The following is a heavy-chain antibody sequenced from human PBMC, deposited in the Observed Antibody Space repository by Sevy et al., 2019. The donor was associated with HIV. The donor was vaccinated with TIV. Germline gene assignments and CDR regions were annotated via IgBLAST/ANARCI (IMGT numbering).Heavy chain of an antibody. V-gene: IGHV4-59*01. D-gene: IGHD6-6*01. Sequence: LPETLSLTCTVSGDSISGYYWSWIRQPPGKGLEWIGYFYYSGRTNYSPSLKSRATISVDTSKNQISLTLTSVTAADTAIYYCANGISARLDYWGQGTLVTVSS. J-gene: IGHJ4*02. CDR2: FYYSGRT. CDR3: ANGISARLDY. CDR1: GDSISGYY.